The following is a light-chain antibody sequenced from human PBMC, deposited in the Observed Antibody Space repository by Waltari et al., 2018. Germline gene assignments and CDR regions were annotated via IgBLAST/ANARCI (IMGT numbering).Light chain of an antibody. J-gene: IGKJ4*01. CDR2: AAS. V-gene: IGKV1-9*01. Sequence: IQLTQSPSSLSASVGDRVTITCRASHGISNDLAWYQQKPGKATKLLIYAASTLQSLVPSRFSGSGSGTDFTLTISSLQPEDFATYYCQQLSTYPRTFGGGTKVEIK. CDR3: QQLSTYPRT. CDR1: HGISND.